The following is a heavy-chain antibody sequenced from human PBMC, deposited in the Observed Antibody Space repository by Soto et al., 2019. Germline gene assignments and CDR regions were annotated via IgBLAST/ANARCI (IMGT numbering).Heavy chain of an antibody. J-gene: IGHJ6*04. Sequence: PGGSLRLSCAASGFTFSSYWMSWVRQAPGKGLEWVANIKQDGSEEYYVDSVKGRFTISRDNAKNSLYLQMNSLRAEDTAVYYCARDEGSAYYDFWSGSMDVWGKGTTVTVSS. V-gene: IGHV3-7*01. D-gene: IGHD3-3*01. CDR1: GFTFSSYW. CDR2: IKQDGSEE. CDR3: ARDEGSAYYDFWSGSMDV.